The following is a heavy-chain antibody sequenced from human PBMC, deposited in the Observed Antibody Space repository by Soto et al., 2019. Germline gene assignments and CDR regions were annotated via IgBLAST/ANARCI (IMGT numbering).Heavy chain of an antibody. J-gene: IGHJ6*02. D-gene: IGHD6-19*01. CDR2: ISSSGSTI. CDR3: ARDVDSSGWSFYYYDGMDV. CDR1: GFTFSDYY. Sequence: GGSLRLSCAASGFTFSDYYMSWIRQAPGKGLEWVSYISSSGSTIYDADSVKVRFTISRDNAKNSLYLQMNSLRAEDTAVYYCARDVDSSGWSFYYYDGMDVWGQGTTVTVSS. V-gene: IGHV3-11*01.